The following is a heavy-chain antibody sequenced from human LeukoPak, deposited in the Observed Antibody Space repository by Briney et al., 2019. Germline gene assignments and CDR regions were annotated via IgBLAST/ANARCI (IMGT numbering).Heavy chain of an antibody. J-gene: IGHJ4*02. V-gene: IGHV3-30*18. CDR2: ISKEGSNK. D-gene: IGHD3-3*01. Sequence: GGSLRLSCGASGFTFSTYPMHWVRQAPGKGLEWVAAISKEGSNKYYADSVKGRYTISRDSSKNMLYLEMNSLSGEDTAVYYCVKRGSDGGPYFFDYWGQETLVTVSS. CDR3: VKRGSDGGPYFFDY. CDR1: GFTFSTYP.